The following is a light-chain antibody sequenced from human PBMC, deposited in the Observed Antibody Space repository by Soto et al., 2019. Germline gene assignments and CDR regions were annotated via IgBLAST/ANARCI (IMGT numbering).Light chain of an antibody. CDR3: QQHRIFPWT. V-gene: IGKV1-17*01. J-gene: IGKJ1*01. CDR1: QDIRSD. Sequence: DIQMTQSPSSLSASVGDRVIITCRASQDIRSDLSWYQLKPGKAPRRLIYSASNLHSGVPSTFSGSGSETDFIPTITSQQHDDYTTYFCQQHRIFPWTCGQGTKEEIK. CDR2: SAS.